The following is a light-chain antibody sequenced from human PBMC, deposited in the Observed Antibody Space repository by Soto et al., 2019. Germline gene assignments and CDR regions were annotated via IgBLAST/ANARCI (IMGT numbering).Light chain of an antibody. CDR2: AAS. CDR1: QSISSY. J-gene: IGKJ2*01. CDR3: RQSYSTPPT. V-gene: IGKV1-39*01. Sequence: DIQMTQSPSSLSASVGDTVTIACRASQSISSYLNWYQQKPGKAPKLLIYAASSLQSGVPSRFSGSGSGTDFTLTISSLQPEDFATYYCRQSYSTPPTFGLGTKLEIK.